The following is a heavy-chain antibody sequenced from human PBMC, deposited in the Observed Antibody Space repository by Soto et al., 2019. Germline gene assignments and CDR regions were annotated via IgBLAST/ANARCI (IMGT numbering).Heavy chain of an antibody. CDR2: VDPDNVHT. D-gene: IGHD6-13*01. CDR3: ARGAASGYSYFYYMDV. CDR1: GYGFSNYV. Sequence: QVQLVQSGPEVKKPGTSVKVSCKTSGYGFSNYVVSWVRQAPGHGLEWVGRVDPDNVHTKYAQKLQGRVTMATDTATNTAYMVLRSLTFDDTAVYYCARGAASGYSYFYYMDVWGKGTTVTVSS. J-gene: IGHJ6*03. V-gene: IGHV1-18*01.